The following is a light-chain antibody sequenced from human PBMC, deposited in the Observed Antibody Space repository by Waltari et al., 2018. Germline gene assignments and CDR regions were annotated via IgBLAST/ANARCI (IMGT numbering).Light chain of an antibody. V-gene: IGLV2-23*01. CDR2: DDN. J-gene: IGLJ2*01. CDR1: SSDVGNYNL. CDR3: CSYAGSYTWV. Sequence: QSALTQPASVSGSPGQSITISCPGTSSDVGNYNLVSWYQQYPGKAPKVMIYDDNRRPSGGSDRFSGSKSGNTASLTISGVQAEDEADYYCCSYAGSYTWVLGGGTKLTVL.